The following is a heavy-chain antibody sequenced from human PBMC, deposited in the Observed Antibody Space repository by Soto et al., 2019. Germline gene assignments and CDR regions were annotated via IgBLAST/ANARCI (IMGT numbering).Heavy chain of an antibody. CDR2: IKQDGSEI. Sequence: LRLSCSASGFTFSRYWMTWVRQAPGKGLEWVANIKQDGSEIYYVDSVKGRFTISRDNAENSLYLQMNSLRAEDTAVYYCARDPVCSGGSCYDYWGQGTLVTVSS. CDR3: ARDPVCSGGSCYDY. J-gene: IGHJ4*02. CDR1: GFTFSRYW. V-gene: IGHV3-7*01. D-gene: IGHD2-15*01.